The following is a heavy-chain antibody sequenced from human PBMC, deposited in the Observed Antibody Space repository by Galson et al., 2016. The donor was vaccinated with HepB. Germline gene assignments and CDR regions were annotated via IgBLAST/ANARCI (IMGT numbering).Heavy chain of an antibody. V-gene: IGHV3-23*01. Sequence: SLRLSCAASEITFSSFAMTWVRQTPGKGLEWVSTISATAGTTYYADTVKGRFTVSRDNSKNTLFLQMNSLRAEDTAVYYCAKWGIGDILVVVAATGMDVWGQGTTVIVSS. D-gene: IGHD2-15*01. CDR3: AKWGIGDILVVVAATGMDV. J-gene: IGHJ6*02. CDR1: EITFSSFA. CDR2: ISATAGTT.